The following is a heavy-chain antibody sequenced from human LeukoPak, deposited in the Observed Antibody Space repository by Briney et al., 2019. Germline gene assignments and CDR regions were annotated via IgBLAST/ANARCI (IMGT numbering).Heavy chain of an antibody. V-gene: IGHV4-39*01. Sequence: SETLSLTCTVSGGSISSSSYYWGWIRQPPGKGLEWIGSIYYSGSTYYNPPLKSRVTISVDTSKNQFSLKLSSVTAADTAVYYCARHTSGSYSYFDYWGQGTLVTVSS. CDR3: ARHTSGSYSYFDY. CDR2: IYYSGST. CDR1: GGSISSSSYY. D-gene: IGHD1-26*01. J-gene: IGHJ4*02.